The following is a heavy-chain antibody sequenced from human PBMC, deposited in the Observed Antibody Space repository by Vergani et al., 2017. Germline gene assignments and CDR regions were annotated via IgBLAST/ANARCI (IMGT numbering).Heavy chain of an antibody. Sequence: QVQLVESGGGVVQPGRSLRLSCAASGFTFSSYGMHWVRQAPGKGLEWVAVISYDGSNKYYADSVKGRFTISRDNSKNTLYLQMNSLRAEDTAVYYCAKDPTDYYDSSGFDYWGQGTLVTVSS. J-gene: IGHJ4*02. CDR3: AKDPTDYYDSSGFDY. CDR1: GFTFSSYG. V-gene: IGHV3-30*18. D-gene: IGHD3-22*01. CDR2: ISYDGSNK.